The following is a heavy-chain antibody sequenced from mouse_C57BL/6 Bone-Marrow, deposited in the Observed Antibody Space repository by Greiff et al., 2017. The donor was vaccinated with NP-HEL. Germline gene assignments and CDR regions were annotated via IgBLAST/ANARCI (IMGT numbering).Heavy chain of an antibody. V-gene: IGHV1-18*01. Sequence: EVQLQQSGPELVKPGASVKIPCKASGYTFTDYNMDWVKQSHGKSLEWIGDINPNNGGTFYNQKFKGKATLTVDKSSSTAYMELRSLTSEDTAVYYCARGDYPWFAYWGQGTLVTVSA. CDR2: INPNNGGT. CDR3: ARGDYPWFAY. D-gene: IGHD2-4*01. CDR1: GYTFTDYN. J-gene: IGHJ3*01.